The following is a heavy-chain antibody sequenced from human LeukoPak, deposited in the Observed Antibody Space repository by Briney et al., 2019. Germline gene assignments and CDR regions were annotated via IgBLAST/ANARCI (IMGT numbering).Heavy chain of an antibody. Sequence: GGSLRLSCAASGFTFSSYAMGWVRQAPGKGLEWVSAISGSGGSTYYADSVKGRFTISRDNSKNTLYLQMNSLRAEDTAVYYCAKDRQWPGVNDYWGQGTLVTVSS. V-gene: IGHV3-23*01. CDR3: AKDRQWPGVNDY. D-gene: IGHD6-19*01. CDR1: GFTFSSYA. CDR2: ISGSGGST. J-gene: IGHJ4*02.